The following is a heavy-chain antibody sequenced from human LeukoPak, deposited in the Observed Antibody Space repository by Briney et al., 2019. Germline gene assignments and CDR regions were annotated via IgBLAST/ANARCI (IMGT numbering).Heavy chain of an antibody. Sequence: PGGSLRLSCAASGFTFSTGMHWVRQAPGEGLEWVAVISYDGTNKYYADSVKGRFTISRDNSKNTLYLQMNSLRAEDTAVYYCAKDYNYGYGYYFDYWGQGTLVTVSS. CDR1: GFTFSTG. V-gene: IGHV3-30*18. CDR2: ISYDGTNK. J-gene: IGHJ4*02. D-gene: IGHD3-10*01. CDR3: AKDYNYGYGYYFDY.